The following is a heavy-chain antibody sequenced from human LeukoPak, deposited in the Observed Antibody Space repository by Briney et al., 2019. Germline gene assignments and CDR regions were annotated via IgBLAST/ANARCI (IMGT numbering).Heavy chain of an antibody. CDR1: GFTFSTST. V-gene: IGHV3-21*01. D-gene: IGHD4-17*01. CDR2: ISSISSYI. Sequence: GGSLRLSCVASGFTFSTSTMNWVRQAPGKGLDWASSISSISSYIDYADSVKGRFTISRDNAKNSLYLQMNTLRAEDTAVYYCARDRTTVTTFDYWGQGTLVTVSS. CDR3: ARDRTTVTTFDY. J-gene: IGHJ4*02.